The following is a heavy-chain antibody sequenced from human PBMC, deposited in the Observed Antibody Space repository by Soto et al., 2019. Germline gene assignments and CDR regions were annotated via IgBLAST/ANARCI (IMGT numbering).Heavy chain of an antibody. V-gene: IGHV4-61*01. D-gene: IGHD5-12*01. Sequence: VQLQESGPGLVRPSETLSLTCAVSGGSVTGGSSYWSWIRQPPGKGLEWIGYISHSGSTNYNAYLKSRLTLSVDTSKNQLSLKMTSVTAADTAVYYCARSTGYDPTDYWGQGTLVTFSS. CDR3: ARSTGYDPTDY. CDR1: GGSVTGGSSY. J-gene: IGHJ4*02. CDR2: ISHSGST.